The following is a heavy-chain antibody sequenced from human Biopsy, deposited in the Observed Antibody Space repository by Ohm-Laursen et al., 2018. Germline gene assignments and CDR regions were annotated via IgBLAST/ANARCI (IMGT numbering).Heavy chain of an antibody. CDR3: VRGGSGSFPFDY. CDR2: LFTSGTT. D-gene: IGHD3-10*01. V-gene: IGHV4-4*07. J-gene: IGHJ4*02. CDR1: GGSINSYY. Sequence: PETLSLTCTVSGGSINSYYWSWMRQPAGKGLEWIGRLFTSGTTNYSPSLNNRVTMSVDTSKNQFSLRLPSVTAADTAVYYCVRGGSGSFPFDYWGPGTLVTVSS.